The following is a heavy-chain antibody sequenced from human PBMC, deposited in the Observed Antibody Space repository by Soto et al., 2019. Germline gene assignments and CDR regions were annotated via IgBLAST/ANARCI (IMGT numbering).Heavy chain of an antibody. CDR2: IIPIFGTP. Sequence: ASVKVSCKASGGTSSNYVISWVRQAPGQGLEWMGGIIPIFGTPIYAQKFQGRVTITADDSTSTAYLELSSLRAEDTAVYYCARLGPYASGTYSFRHNRFDPWGQGTLVTVSS. CDR1: GGTSSNYV. J-gene: IGHJ5*02. D-gene: IGHD3-10*01. CDR3: ARLGPYASGTYSFRHNRFDP. V-gene: IGHV1-69*13.